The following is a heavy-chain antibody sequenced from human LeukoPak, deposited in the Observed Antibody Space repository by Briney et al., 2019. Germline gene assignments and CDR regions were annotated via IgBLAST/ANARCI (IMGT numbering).Heavy chain of an antibody. J-gene: IGHJ6*04. CDR2: I. D-gene: IGHD3-10*02. CDR3: AELGITMIGGV. Sequence: GGSLRLSCAASEFTFSSYSMNWVRQAPGKGLEWVSSIVKGRFTISRDNAKDSLYLQMNSLRAEDTAVYYCAELGITMIGGVWGKGTTVTISS. V-gene: IGHV3-21*01. CDR1: EFTFSSYS.